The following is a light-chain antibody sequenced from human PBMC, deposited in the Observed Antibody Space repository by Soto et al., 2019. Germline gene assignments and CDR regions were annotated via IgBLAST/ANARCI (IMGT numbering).Light chain of an antibody. Sequence: EIVLTQSPATLSLSPGERAALACMASQGVGRFLAWYQQKPGQAPRLLSYDASNRATGIPARFSGSGSGTDFTLAINNLEPEDFAVYYCQQRGGWPLTFGGGTKVEIK. CDR3: QQRGGWPLT. V-gene: IGKV3-11*01. J-gene: IGKJ4*01. CDR1: QGVGRF. CDR2: DAS.